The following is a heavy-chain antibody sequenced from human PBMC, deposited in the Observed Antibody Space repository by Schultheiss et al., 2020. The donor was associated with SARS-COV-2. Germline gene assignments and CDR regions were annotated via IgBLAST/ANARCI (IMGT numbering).Heavy chain of an antibody. D-gene: IGHD4-17*01. J-gene: IGHJ4*02. CDR2: IYTSGST. CDR3: ARGATVTRDFDC. Sequence: SQTLSLTCTVSGGSISSYYWSWIRQPPGKGLEWIGRIYTSGSTNYNPSLKSRVTISVDTSKNQFSLKLSSVTAADTAVYYCARGATVTRDFDCWGQGTLVTVSS. CDR1: GGSISSYY. V-gene: IGHV4-4*07.